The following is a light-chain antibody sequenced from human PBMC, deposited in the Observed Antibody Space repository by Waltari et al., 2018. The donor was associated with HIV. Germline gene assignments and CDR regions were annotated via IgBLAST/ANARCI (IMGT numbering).Light chain of an antibody. CDR3: QSWDTDFLV. CDR2: QDD. J-gene: IGLJ2*01. CDR1: NLGDKF. V-gene: IGLV3-1*01. Sequence: SLELTQPPSVSVSPGQTATITCSGNNLGDKFACWYQQKPGQSPVLVIYQDDKRPSGIPGRFSGSNSGDPATLTISGTQTLDEADYYCQSWDTDFLVFGGGTKLTVL.